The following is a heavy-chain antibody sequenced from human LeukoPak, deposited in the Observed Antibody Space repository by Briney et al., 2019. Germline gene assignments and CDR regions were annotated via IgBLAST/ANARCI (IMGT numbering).Heavy chain of an antibody. V-gene: IGHV3-30*18. J-gene: IGHJ4*02. CDR1: GFTFSSYG. CDR3: AKDLGYSSGSADY. Sequence: GGSLRLSCAASGFTFSSYGMHWVRQAPGKGPEWVAVISYDGSNKYYADSVKGRFTISRDNSKNTLYLQMNSLRAEDTAVYYCAKDLGYSSGSADYWGQGTLVTVSS. D-gene: IGHD6-19*01. CDR2: ISYDGSNK.